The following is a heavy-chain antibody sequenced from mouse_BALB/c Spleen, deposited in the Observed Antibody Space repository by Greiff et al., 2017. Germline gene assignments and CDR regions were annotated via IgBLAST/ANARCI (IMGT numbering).Heavy chain of an antibody. CDR2: INSNGGST. CDR1: GFTFSSYG. CDR3: ARDSRLFAY. J-gene: IGHJ3*01. V-gene: IGHV5-6-3*01. D-gene: IGHD1-2*01. Sequence: EVMLVESGGGLVQPGGSLKLSCAASGFTFSSYGMSWVRQTPDKRLELVATINSNGGSTYYPDSVKGRFTISRDNAKNTLYLQMSSLKSEDTAMYYCARDSRLFAYWGQGTLVTVSA.